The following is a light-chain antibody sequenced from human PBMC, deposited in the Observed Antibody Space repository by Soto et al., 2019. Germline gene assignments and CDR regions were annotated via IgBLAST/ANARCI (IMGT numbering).Light chain of an antibody. CDR1: QSISSW. V-gene: IGKV1-5*03. CDR2: KAS. Sequence: DIQMTQSPSTLSASVGDRVTITCRASQSISSWLAWYQQKPGKAPKLLIYKASSLESGVPSRFSGSGSGTGITITISSLQPDDFATYYCQKYNSYWTFGQGTKVDNK. J-gene: IGKJ1*01. CDR3: QKYNSYWT.